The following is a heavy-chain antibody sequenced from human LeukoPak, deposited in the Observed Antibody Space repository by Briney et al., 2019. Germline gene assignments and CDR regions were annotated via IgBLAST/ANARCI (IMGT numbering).Heavy chain of an antibody. Sequence: GGSLRLSCAASGFTFSSYAMHWVRQPPGKGLEWVSVISGSGGSTHYADSVKGRFTISRDNARNTVYLQMNSLRVEDTAVYYCVRDFRSADYWGQGTLVTVSS. V-gene: IGHV3-23*01. CDR2: ISGSGGST. CDR3: VRDFRSADY. J-gene: IGHJ4*02. CDR1: GFTFSSYA.